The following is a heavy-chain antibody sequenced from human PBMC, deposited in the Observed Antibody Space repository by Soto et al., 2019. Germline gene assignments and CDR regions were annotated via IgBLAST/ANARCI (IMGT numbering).Heavy chain of an antibody. V-gene: IGHV3-23*01. D-gene: IGHD2-2*01. CDR2: ISPRGDST. J-gene: IGHJ5*02. CDR3: AEDHQGSRTALFDP. CDR1: RFTFSSYS. Sequence: GGSLRLSCTDSRFTFSSYSMSWVRQAPGKGLEWLSTISPRGDSTYHADSVKGRFTISRDNSKNTLYLQMNSLRAEDTAVYYCAEDHQGSRTALFDPWGQGTLVTVAS.